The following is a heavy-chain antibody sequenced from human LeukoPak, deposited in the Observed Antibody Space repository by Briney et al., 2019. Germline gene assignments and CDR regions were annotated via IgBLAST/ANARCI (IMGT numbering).Heavy chain of an antibody. V-gene: IGHV1-2*02. CDR2: INPNSGGT. CDR3: ASLDYYGSGSYHHFDI. CDR1: GYTFTGYY. D-gene: IGHD3-10*01. Sequence: ASVKVSCKASGYTFTGYYMHWVRQAPGQGLEWMGWINPNSGGTNYAQKFQGRVTMTRDTSISTAYMELSRLRSDGTAVYYCASLDYYGSGSYHHFDIWGQGTMVTVSS. J-gene: IGHJ3*02.